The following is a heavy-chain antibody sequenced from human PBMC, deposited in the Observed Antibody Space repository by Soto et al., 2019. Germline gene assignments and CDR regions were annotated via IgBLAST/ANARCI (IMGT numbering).Heavy chain of an antibody. CDR2: ITGSDGTT. V-gene: IGHV3-23*01. D-gene: IGHD6-6*01. Sequence: EVQLLESGGGLVQPGGSLRLSCAASGFTFSSYAMCWVRQAPGKGLEWVSGITGSDGTTYYADSVKGRFTISRDYSKNTLYLQMNSLRAEDTAVYYCAKDRGSSSGGYYYYYMDVWGRGTTVPVSS. CDR3: AKDRGSSSGGYYYYYMDV. J-gene: IGHJ6*03. CDR1: GFTFSSYA.